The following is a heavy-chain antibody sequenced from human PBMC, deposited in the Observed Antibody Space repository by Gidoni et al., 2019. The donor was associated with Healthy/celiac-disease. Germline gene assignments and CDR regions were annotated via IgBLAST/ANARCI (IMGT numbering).Heavy chain of an antibody. Sequence: QEQREQSGAEVKKPGSSVKVSCKASGSTFTGYYMHWVRQAPGQGLEWMGWINPNSGCTNYAQKFQGRVTMTRETSISTAYMELIRLISDDTAVYYCARLPLLWFGEFSGAFDIWGQGTMVTVSS. V-gene: IGHV1-2*02. CDR3: ARLPLLWFGEFSGAFDI. CDR1: GSTFTGYY. CDR2: INPNSGCT. J-gene: IGHJ3*02. D-gene: IGHD3-10*01.